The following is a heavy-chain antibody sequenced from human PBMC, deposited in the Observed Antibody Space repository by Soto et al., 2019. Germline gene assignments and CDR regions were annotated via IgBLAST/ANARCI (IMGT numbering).Heavy chain of an antibody. CDR3: ARSVAAGTFGFDY. CDR2: INPNSGGT. Sequence: QVQLVQSGAEVKKPGASVKVSCKASGYTFTGYYMHWVRQAPGQGLEWMGWINPNSGGTNYAQKFQGWVTMTRDTSISTAYVEVSRLRSDDTAVYYCARSVAAGTFGFDYWGQGTLVTVSS. CDR1: GYTFTGYY. J-gene: IGHJ4*02. V-gene: IGHV1-2*04. D-gene: IGHD6-13*01.